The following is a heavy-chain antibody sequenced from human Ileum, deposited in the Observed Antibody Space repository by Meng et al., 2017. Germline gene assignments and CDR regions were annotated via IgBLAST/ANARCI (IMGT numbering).Heavy chain of an antibody. CDR1: GGSIRRGDYY. Sequence: HVQLQESGPGLVKPSQTLSLTCTVSGGSIRRGDYYWSWIRQPPGKGLEWIGYIYYSGSTYYNPSLKSRLTISVDTSKNQFSLKLSSVTAADTAVYYCARDRDSSGYYPYWGQGTLVTVSS. V-gene: IGHV4-30-4*01. J-gene: IGHJ4*02. CDR2: IYYSGST. D-gene: IGHD3-22*01. CDR3: ARDRDSSGYYPY.